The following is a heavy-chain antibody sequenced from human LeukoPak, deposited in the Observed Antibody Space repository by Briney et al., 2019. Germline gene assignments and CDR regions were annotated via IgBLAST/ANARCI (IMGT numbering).Heavy chain of an antibody. V-gene: IGHV3-48*03. CDR1: GFTFSSYA. CDR2: ISSSGSTI. Sequence: GGSPRLSCAASGFTFSSYAMSWVRQAPGKGLEWVSYISSSGSTIYYADSVKGRFTISRDNAKNSLYLQMNSLRAEDTAVYYCAELGITMIGGVWGKGTTVTISS. J-gene: IGHJ6*04. D-gene: IGHD3-10*02. CDR3: AELGITMIGGV.